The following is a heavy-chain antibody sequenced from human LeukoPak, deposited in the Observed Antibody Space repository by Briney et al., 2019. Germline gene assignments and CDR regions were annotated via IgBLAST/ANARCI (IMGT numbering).Heavy chain of an antibody. CDR2: IYPDDSDT. D-gene: IGHD4-23*01. CDR1: EYSFPNYC. J-gene: IGHJ4*02. V-gene: IGHV5-51*01. Sequence: GESLKISCKHSEYSFPNYCIGWVRQMPGKGLEWMGIIYPDDSDTRYSPSFQGQVTISADRSISTAYLQWSSLKASDTAMYYCARLGRTIVNSDFDYWGQGTLVTVSS. CDR3: ARLGRTIVNSDFDY.